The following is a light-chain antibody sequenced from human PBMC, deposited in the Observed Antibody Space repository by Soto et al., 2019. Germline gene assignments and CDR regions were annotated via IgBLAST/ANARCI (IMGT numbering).Light chain of an antibody. Sequence: DIQMTQSPSSLSASVGERVTITCRASQSITSYLNWYQHKPGKAPKLLIYAASSLQSGVPSRFSGSGSGTDFTLTINSLQPEDFATYYCQQTYSTPTFGQGTKVEIK. CDR3: QQTYSTPT. V-gene: IGKV1-39*01. CDR1: QSITSY. CDR2: AAS. J-gene: IGKJ1*01.